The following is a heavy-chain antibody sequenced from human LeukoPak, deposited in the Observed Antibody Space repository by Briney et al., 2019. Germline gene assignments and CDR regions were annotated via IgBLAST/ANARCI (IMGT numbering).Heavy chain of an antibody. CDR2: ISGDGRYI. CDR3: ARDRSGSYPETYGMDV. V-gene: IGHV3-21*01. D-gene: IGHD1-26*01. Sequence: PGGSLRLSCAASGFTFSTYSLNWVRQAPGKGLEWVSSISGDGRYIYNADSMKGRFTTSRDSAKNSLYLQMNSLRAEDTAVYYCARDRSGSYPETYGMDVWGQGTTVTVSS. J-gene: IGHJ6*02. CDR1: GFTFSTYS.